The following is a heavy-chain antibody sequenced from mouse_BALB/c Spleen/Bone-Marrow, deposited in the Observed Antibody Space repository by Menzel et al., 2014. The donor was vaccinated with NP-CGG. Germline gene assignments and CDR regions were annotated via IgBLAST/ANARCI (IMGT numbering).Heavy chain of an antibody. D-gene: IGHD1-1*02. CDR3: ARDGSFAAMDY. Sequence: VKLVESGPELVKPGASVKMSCKASGYTFTDYVISWVKQRTGQGLEWIGEIDPGRGSSFYNEKFKAKATLTADKSANTAYMRLSSLTSEDSAVYFCARDGSFAAMDYWGQGTSLTVSS. V-gene: IGHV1-77*01. J-gene: IGHJ4*01. CDR1: GYTFTDYV. CDR2: IDPGRGSS.